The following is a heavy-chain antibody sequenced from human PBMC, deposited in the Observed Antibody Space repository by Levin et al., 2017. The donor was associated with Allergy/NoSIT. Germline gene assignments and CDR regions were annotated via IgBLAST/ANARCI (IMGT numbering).Heavy chain of an antibody. CDR2: MYSGGRP. V-gene: IGHV3-66*01. D-gene: IGHD6-19*01. CDR1: GFTVSGNY. CDR3: SAGSGWYLY. J-gene: IGHJ4*02. Sequence: GGSLRLSCAASGFTVSGNYMSWVRQAPGKGLEWVSFMYSGGRPSYADSVKDRFTISRDNSTNTLYLQMNALRDADTAAYYCSAGSGWYLYWGQGTLVTVSS.